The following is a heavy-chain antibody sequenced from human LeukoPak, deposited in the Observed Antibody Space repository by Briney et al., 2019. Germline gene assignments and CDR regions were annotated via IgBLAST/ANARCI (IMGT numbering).Heavy chain of an antibody. J-gene: IGHJ3*02. Sequence: SETLSLTCTVSGGSISGSNYYWGWIRQPPGKGLEWIGSFYYSGSTYYNPSLKSRLTISVDTSKNQFSLKLSSVIAADTAVYYCARRMAAAVTRPEYTFDIWGQGTMVTVSS. D-gene: IGHD6-13*01. CDR2: FYYSGST. V-gene: IGHV4-39*01. CDR1: GGSISGSNYY. CDR3: ARRMAAAVTRPEYTFDI.